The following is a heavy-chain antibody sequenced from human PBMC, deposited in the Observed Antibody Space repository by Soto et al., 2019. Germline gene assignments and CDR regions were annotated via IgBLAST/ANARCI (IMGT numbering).Heavy chain of an antibody. J-gene: IGHJ6*02. D-gene: IGHD2-21*02. Sequence: GGSLRLSCAASGFTFSDYAMSWVRQAPGKGLEWVSAISGSGGNTYYADSVKGRFTISRDNSKNTLYLQMNSLRAEDTAVYYCAKAPGDCGGDCYSYYYYGMDGRAQRTTVTGSS. V-gene: IGHV3-23*01. CDR2: ISGSGGNT. CDR3: AKAPGDCGGDCYSYYYYGMDG. CDR1: GFTFSDYA.